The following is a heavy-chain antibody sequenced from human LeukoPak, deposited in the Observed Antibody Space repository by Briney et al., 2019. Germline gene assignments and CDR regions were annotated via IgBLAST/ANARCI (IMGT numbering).Heavy chain of an antibody. CDR2: IIPILGIA. J-gene: IGHJ4*02. CDR3: ARDISPLWYFDY. V-gene: IGHV1-69*04. D-gene: IGHD5-18*01. Sequence: SVKVSCKASGGTFSSYTISWVRQAAGQGLEWMGRIIPILGIANYAQKFQGRVTITADKSTSTAYMELSSLRSEDTAVYYCARDISPLWYFDYWGQGTLVTVSS. CDR1: GGTFSSYT.